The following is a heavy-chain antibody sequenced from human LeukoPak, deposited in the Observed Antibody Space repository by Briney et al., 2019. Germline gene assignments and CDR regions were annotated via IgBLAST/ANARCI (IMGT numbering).Heavy chain of an antibody. CDR3: ASHLRGLNHAFDI. V-gene: IGHV4-59*12. CDR1: GGSISNYY. D-gene: IGHD3-16*01. CDR2: IYYSGDTSGST. Sequence: KPSETLSLTCTVSGGSISNYYWSWVRQPPGKGLEYIGYIYYSGDTSGSTDYNPSLKGRVTISVDTSKNQFSLKLSSVTAADTAVYYCASHLRGLNHAFDIWGQGTMVTVSS. J-gene: IGHJ3*02.